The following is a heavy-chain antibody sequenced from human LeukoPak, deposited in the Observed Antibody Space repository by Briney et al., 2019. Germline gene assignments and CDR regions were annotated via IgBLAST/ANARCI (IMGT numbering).Heavy chain of an antibody. J-gene: IGHJ4*02. CDR1: GGSFSGYY. CDR2: INHSGST. Sequence: SETLSLTCAVYGGSFSGYYWSWIRQPPGKGLEWIWEINHSGSTNYNPSLKSRVTISVDRSKNQFSLKLSSVTAGDTAVYYCARGSGSYSLYYFDYWGQGTLVTVSS. CDR3: ARGSGSYSLYYFDY. V-gene: IGHV4-34*01. D-gene: IGHD1-26*01.